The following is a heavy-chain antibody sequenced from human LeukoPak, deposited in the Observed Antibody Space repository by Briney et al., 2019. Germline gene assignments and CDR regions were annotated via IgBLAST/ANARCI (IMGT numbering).Heavy chain of an antibody. Sequence: GGSLRLSCAASGFTFSSYEMNWVRQAPGKGLEWVSYISSSSTIYYADSVKGRFTISRDNAKNSLYLQMNSLRAEDTAVYYCARDDCSSTSCYPDYWGQGTLVTVSS. CDR3: ARDDCSSTSCYPDY. CDR1: GFTFSSYE. D-gene: IGHD2-2*01. J-gene: IGHJ4*02. V-gene: IGHV3-48*03. CDR2: ISSSSTI.